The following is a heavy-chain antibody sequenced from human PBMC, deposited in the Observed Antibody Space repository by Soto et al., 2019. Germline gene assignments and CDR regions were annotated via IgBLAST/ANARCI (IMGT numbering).Heavy chain of an antibody. V-gene: IGHV4-59*08. Sequence: QVQLQESGPGLVRPSETLSLTCTVSSDSISSYYWIWIRQSPGKGLEWMGYTDYSGNTNYNPSLKSRVIISGDTSKNQFSLRLSSVTAADTAVYYCARAVGDPLYDLDYWGQGTLVTVSS. CDR2: TDYSGNT. CDR1: SDSISSYY. CDR3: ARAVGDPLYDLDY. J-gene: IGHJ4*02. D-gene: IGHD6-19*01.